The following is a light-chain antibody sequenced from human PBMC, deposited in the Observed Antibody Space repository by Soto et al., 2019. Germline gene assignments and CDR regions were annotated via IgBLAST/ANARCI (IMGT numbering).Light chain of an antibody. CDR2: DAS. CDR3: PQRSNWPST. J-gene: IGKJ4*01. CDR1: QSVSSY. V-gene: IGKV3-11*01. Sequence: EIVLTQSPATLSLPPGNRATLSCRASQSVSSYLAWYQQKPGQAPRLLIYDASNRATGIPARFSGSGSGTDFTLTITSLEPEDFAVYYCPQRSNWPSTFGGGTKVEIK.